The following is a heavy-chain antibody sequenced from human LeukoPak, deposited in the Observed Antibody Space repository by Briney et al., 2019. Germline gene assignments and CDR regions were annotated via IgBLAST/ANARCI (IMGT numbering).Heavy chain of an antibody. Sequence: PSETLSLTCTVSGGSISSGSYYWSWIRQPAGKGLEWIGRIYTSGSTNYNPSLKSRVTISVDTSKNQFSLKLSSVTAADTAVYYCARAMVRGALVLDAFDIWGQGTMVTVSS. D-gene: IGHD3-10*01. CDR1: GGSISSGSYY. CDR3: ARAMVRGALVLDAFDI. V-gene: IGHV4-61*02. CDR2: IYTSGST. J-gene: IGHJ3*02.